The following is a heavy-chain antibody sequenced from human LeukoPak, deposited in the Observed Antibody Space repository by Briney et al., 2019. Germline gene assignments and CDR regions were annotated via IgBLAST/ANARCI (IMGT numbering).Heavy chain of an antibody. Sequence: SETLSLTCAVYGGSFSGYYWSWIRQPPGKGLEWIGEINHSGSTNYNPSLKSRVTISVDTSKNQFSLKLSSVTAADTAVYYCARGTVTNWHYYYYGMDVWGQGTTVTVSS. CDR2: INHSGST. D-gene: IGHD4-17*01. V-gene: IGHV4-34*01. CDR3: ARGTVTNWHYYYYGMDV. J-gene: IGHJ6*02. CDR1: GGSFSGYY.